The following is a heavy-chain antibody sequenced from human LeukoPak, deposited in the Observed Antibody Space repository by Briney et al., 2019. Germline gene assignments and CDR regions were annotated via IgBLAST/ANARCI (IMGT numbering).Heavy chain of an antibody. CDR1: GGSISSGGYY. CDR2: IYYSGST. D-gene: IGHD2-2*01. J-gene: IGHJ6*03. Sequence: PSETLSLTCTVSGGSISSGGYYWSWIRQPPGKGLECIGSIYYSGSTYYNPSLKSRVTISVDTSKNQLSLKLSSVTAADTAVYYCAGGESRVSTSSKGIYYYYYMDVWGKGTTVTVSS. CDR3: AGGESRVSTSSKGIYYYYYMDV. V-gene: IGHV4-39*01.